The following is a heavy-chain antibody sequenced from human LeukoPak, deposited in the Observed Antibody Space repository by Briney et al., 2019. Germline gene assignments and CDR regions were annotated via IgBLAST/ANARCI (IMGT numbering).Heavy chain of an antibody. CDR2: INHSGST. V-gene: IGHV4-34*01. CDR1: GGSFSGYY. CDR3: ARAAYCGGDCYSPLDY. D-gene: IGHD2-21*02. Sequence: SETLSLTCAVYGGSFSGYYWSWIRQPPGKGLEWIGEINHSGSTNYNPPLKSRVTISVDTSKNQFSPKLSSVTAADTAVYYCARAAYCGGDCYSPLDYWGQGTLVTVSS. J-gene: IGHJ4*02.